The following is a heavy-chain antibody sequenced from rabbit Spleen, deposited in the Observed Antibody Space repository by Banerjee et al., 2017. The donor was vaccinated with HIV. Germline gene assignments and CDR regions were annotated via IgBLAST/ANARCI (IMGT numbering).Heavy chain of an antibody. Sequence: QQQLEESGGGLVKPGGTLTLTCKASGFSFSSRYYMCWVRQAPGKGLEWIACINTGSSGSTNYASWAKGRFTISKTSSTTVTLQMTSLTAADTATYFCARETSGVWGVVLYYFRLWGPGTLVTVS. J-gene: IGHJ4*01. CDR2: INTGSSGST. CDR3: ARETSGVWGVVLYYFRL. V-gene: IGHV1S45*01. CDR1: GFSFSSRYY. D-gene: IGHD4-1*01.